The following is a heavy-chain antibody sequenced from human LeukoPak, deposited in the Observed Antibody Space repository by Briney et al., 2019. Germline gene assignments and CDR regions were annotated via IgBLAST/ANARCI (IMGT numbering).Heavy chain of an antibody. Sequence: GGSLRLSCVGSGFTFSRCGMHWVRQAPGKGLEWMGVITYDGQNEYNGDSVKGRFTISRDISRNKLYLQMSSLRSEDTAVYYCASARLSTMVRGVVDYWGQGTLVTVSS. D-gene: IGHD3-10*01. CDR2: ITYDGQNE. V-gene: IGHV3-30*19. CDR1: GFTFSRCG. J-gene: IGHJ4*02. CDR3: ASARLSTMVRGVVDY.